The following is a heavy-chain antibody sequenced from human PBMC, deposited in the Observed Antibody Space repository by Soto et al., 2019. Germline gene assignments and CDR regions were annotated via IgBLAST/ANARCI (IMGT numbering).Heavy chain of an antibody. V-gene: IGHV4-34*01. CDR3: ARGLSAMVFYNFHY. D-gene: IGHD5-18*01. J-gene: IGHJ4*02. CDR1: GGSFSGYY. Sequence: SETLSLTCAGYGGSFSGYYWSWIRQPPGKGLEWIGEINHSGSTNYNPSLKSRVTISVDTSKNQFSLKLSSVTAADTAVYYCARGLSAMVFYNFHYGGKEPLVTV. CDR2: INHSGST.